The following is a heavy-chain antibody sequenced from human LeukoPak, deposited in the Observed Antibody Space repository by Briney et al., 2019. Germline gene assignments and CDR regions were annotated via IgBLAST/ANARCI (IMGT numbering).Heavy chain of an antibody. CDR1: GFTFSSYE. J-gene: IGHJ6*04. CDR2: ISSSGSTI. Sequence: QPGGSLRLSCAASGFTFSSYEMNWVRQAPGKGLEWVSYISSSGSTIYYADSVKGRFTISRNNAKNSLYLQMNSLRAEDTAVYYCAKLGITMIGGVWGKGTTVTISS. V-gene: IGHV3-48*03. D-gene: IGHD3-10*02. CDR3: AKLGITMIGGV.